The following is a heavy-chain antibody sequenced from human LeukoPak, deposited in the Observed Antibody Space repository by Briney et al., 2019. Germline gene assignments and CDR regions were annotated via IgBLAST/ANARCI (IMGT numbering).Heavy chain of an antibody. CDR3: ARGSYYYDPSSHWFDP. V-gene: IGHV1-2*02. CDR2: INPNSGGT. D-gene: IGHD3-22*01. Sequence: ASVKVSCKASGYTFTGYYMHWVRQAPGQGLEWMGWINPNSGGTNYAQKFQGRVTMTRNTSISTAYMELSSLRSEDTAVYYCARGSYYYDPSSHWFDPWGQGTLVTVSS. J-gene: IGHJ5*02. CDR1: GYTFTGYY.